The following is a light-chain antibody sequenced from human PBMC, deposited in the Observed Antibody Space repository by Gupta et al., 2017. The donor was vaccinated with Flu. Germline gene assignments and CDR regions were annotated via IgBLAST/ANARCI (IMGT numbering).Light chain of an antibody. V-gene: IGKV3-15*01. CDR1: QSVRTN. Sequence: PATLSVSPGERATLSCRASQSVRTNLAWFQQKPGQAPRLLIHDASTRATGLPVRFSGGGSGTEFTVTISSLQSEDFGIYYCRQYDKWPLTLGQGTKVEIK. J-gene: IGKJ1*01. CDR2: DAS. CDR3: RQYDKWPLT.